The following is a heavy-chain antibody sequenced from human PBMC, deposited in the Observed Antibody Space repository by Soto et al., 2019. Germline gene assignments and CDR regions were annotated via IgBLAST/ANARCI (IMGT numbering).Heavy chain of an antibody. J-gene: IGHJ3*02. CDR2: IYYSGST. Sequence: SETLSLTCAVSCYSISSSNWWGWIRQPPGKGLEWIGYIYYSGSTYYNPSLKSRVTMSVDTSKNQFSLKLSSVTAVDTAVYYCARSGGYSYQYAFDIWGQGTMVTVSS. V-gene: IGHV4-28*01. CDR3: ARSGGYSYQYAFDI. CDR1: CYSISSSNW. D-gene: IGHD5-18*01.